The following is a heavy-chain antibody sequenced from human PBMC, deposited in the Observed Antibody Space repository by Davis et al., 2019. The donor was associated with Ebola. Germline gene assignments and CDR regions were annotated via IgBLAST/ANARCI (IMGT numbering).Heavy chain of an antibody. D-gene: IGHD3-22*01. CDR1: GGIFSNFA. Sequence: AASVKVSCKASGGIFSNFAFNWVRQAPGQGLEWVGGIISNFGTPGFAEKFQGRVAITADESTSTAYMELSSLKSDDTAVYYCARETYYYDSSGYYSVVGSDYWGQGTLVTVSS. CDR2: IISNFGTP. V-gene: IGHV1-69*13. J-gene: IGHJ4*02. CDR3: ARETYYYDSSGYYSVVGSDY.